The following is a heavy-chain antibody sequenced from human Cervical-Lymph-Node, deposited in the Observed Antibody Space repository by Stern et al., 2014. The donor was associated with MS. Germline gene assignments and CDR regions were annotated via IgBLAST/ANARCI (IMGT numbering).Heavy chain of an antibody. J-gene: IGHJ4*02. CDR1: GYTFTGYY. D-gene: IGHD3-10*01. V-gene: IGHV1-2*06. CDR3: ARESLTYYRSKWGPSY. Sequence: VQLVESGAEVKKPGASVKVSCKASGYTFTGYYMHWVRQAPGQGLEWMGRINPNSGGTNYAQKFQGRVTMTRDTSISTAYMELSRLRSDDTAVYYCARESLTYYRSKWGPSYWGQGTLVTVSS. CDR2: INPNSGGT.